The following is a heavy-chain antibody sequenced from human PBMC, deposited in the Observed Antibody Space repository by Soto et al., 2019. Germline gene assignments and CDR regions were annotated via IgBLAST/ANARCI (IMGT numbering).Heavy chain of an antibody. CDR2: INHSGST. V-gene: IGHV4-34*01. CDR1: GGSFSGYY. CDR3: ASGEYYYHSSGYSY. Sequence: SETLSLTCAVYGGSFSGYYWSWIRQPPGKGLEWIGEINHSGSTNYNPSLKSRVTISVDTSKNQSSLKLSSVTAADTAVYYCASGEYYYHSSGYSYWGQGTLVTVTS. D-gene: IGHD3-22*01. J-gene: IGHJ4*02.